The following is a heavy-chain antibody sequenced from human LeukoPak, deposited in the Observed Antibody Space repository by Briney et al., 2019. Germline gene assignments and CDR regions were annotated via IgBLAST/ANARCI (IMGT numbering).Heavy chain of an antibody. Sequence: PGRSLRLSCAASGFTFDDYAMHWVRQAPGKGLEWVSGINWNGGSTGYADSVKGRFTISRDNAKNSLYLQMNSLRAEDTALYYCAKGPDYDILTPIDYWGQGTLVTVSS. CDR3: AKGPDYDILTPIDY. CDR1: GFTFDDYA. CDR2: INWNGGST. J-gene: IGHJ4*02. V-gene: IGHV3-20*04. D-gene: IGHD3-9*01.